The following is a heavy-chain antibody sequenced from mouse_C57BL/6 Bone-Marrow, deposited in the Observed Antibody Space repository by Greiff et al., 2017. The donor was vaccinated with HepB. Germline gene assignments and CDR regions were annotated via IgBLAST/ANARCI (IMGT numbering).Heavy chain of an antibody. D-gene: IGHD1-1*01. CDR3: ARLSYYGNSGFDY. V-gene: IGHV1-54*01. Sequence: QVQLQQSGAELVRPGTSVKVSCKASGYAFTNYLIEWVKQRPGQGLEWIGVINPGRGGTNYNEKFKGKATLTADKSSSTAYMQLSSLTSEDSAVYFCARLSYYGNSGFDYWGQGTTLTVSS. CDR1: GYAFTNYL. J-gene: IGHJ2*01. CDR2: INPGRGGT.